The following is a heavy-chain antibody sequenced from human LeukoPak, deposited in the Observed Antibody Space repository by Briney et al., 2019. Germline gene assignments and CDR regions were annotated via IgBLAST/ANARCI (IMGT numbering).Heavy chain of an antibody. Sequence: PSETLSLTCAVYGGSFSGYYWSWIRQPPGKGLEWIGEINHSGSTNYNPSLKSRVTISVDTSKYQFSLKLSSVTAADTAVYYCARGRYYDILTGYSRIKYNWFDPWGQGTLVTVSS. CDR2: INHSGST. D-gene: IGHD3-9*01. J-gene: IGHJ5*02. V-gene: IGHV4-34*01. CDR3: ARGRYYDILTGYSRIKYNWFDP. CDR1: GGSFSGYY.